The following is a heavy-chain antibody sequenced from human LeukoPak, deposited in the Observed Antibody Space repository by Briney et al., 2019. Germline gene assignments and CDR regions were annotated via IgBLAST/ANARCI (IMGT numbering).Heavy chain of an antibody. J-gene: IGHJ4*02. CDR2: LYYSGVS. CDR3: ARKQAGTTHDY. V-gene: IGHV4-39*01. D-gene: IGHD2/OR15-2a*01. Sequence: SETLSLTCNVSGGSLSSNSDYWGWIRQPPGKGLEWIGSLYYSGVSVYNPSLKSRVTMSVDTSKNQFSLKLSSVTAADTAVYYCARKQAGTTHDYWGQGTLVTVSS. CDR1: GGSLSSNSDY.